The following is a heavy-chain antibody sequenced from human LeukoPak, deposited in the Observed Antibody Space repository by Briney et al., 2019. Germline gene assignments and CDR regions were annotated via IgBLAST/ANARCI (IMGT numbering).Heavy chain of an antibody. V-gene: IGHV3-7*01. CDR2: IKQDGTEK. Sequence: GGSLRLSCAASGFNFGIYWMSWVRQAPGKGLEWVANIKQDGTEKYYLDSVKGRFIISRDNAKNSLYLQMNSLRVEDTAVYYCARDSDYSDYDWGQGTLVTVSS. J-gene: IGHJ4*02. CDR1: GFNFGIYW. D-gene: IGHD4-11*01. CDR3: ARDSDYSDYD.